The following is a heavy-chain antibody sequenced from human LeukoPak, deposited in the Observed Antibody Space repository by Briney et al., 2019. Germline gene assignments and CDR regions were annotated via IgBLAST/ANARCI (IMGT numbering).Heavy chain of an antibody. CDR3: ASPNYYDSSGYFRGMDV. CDR1: GYTLTELS. J-gene: IGHJ6*02. CDR2: FDPEDGET. D-gene: IGHD3-22*01. Sequence: ASVKVSCKVSGYTLTELSMHWVRQAPGKGLEWMVGFDPEDGETIYAQKFQGRVTMTEDTSTDTAYMELSSLRSEDTAVYYCASPNYYDSSGYFRGMDVWGQGTTVAVSS. V-gene: IGHV1-24*01.